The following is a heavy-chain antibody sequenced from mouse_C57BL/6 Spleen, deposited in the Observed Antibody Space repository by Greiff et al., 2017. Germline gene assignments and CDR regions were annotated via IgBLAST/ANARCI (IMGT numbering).Heavy chain of an antibody. CDR1: GYAFSSYW. J-gene: IGHJ3*01. Sequence: VQLQESGAELVKPGASVKISCKASGYAFSSYWMNWVKQRPGKGLEWIGQIYPGDGDTNYNGKFTGKATLTADKSSSTAYMQLSSLTSEDSAVYFCARHYYGSSSLAYWGQGTLVTVSA. CDR2: IYPGDGDT. CDR3: ARHYYGSSSLAY. V-gene: IGHV1-80*01. D-gene: IGHD1-1*01.